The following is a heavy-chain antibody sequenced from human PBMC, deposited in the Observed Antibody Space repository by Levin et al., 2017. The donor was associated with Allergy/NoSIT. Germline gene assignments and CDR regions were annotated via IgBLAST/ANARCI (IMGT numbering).Heavy chain of an antibody. CDR2: IKQDGSEK. CDR3: ARDSEGPSFY. CDR1: GFTFSTYW. J-gene: IGHJ4*02. Sequence: GGSLRLSCAASGFTFSTYWMSWVRQAPGKGLEWVANIKQDGSEKYYVDSVKGRFTISRDNAKDSLFLQMNSLRDEDTGVYYCARDSEGPSFYWGQGTLVTVSS. D-gene: IGHD3-10*01. V-gene: IGHV3-7*01.